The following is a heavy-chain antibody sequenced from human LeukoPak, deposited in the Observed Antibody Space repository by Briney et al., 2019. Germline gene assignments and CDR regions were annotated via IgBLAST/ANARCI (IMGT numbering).Heavy chain of an antibody. J-gene: IGHJ5*02. V-gene: IGHV5-51*01. Sequence: GESLKISCKGSGYSFTSYWIGWVRQVPGKGLEWMGIIYPGDSDTRYSPSFQGQVTISADKSISTAYLQWSSLKASDTAMYYCARSGYRRSEVVVPAAIPFRWFDPWGQGTLVTVSS. D-gene: IGHD2-2*02. CDR2: IYPGDSDT. CDR3: ARSGYRRSEVVVPAAIPFRWFDP. CDR1: GYSFTSYW.